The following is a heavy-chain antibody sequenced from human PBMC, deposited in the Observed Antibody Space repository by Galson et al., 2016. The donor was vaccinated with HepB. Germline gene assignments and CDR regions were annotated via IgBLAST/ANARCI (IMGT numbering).Heavy chain of an antibody. D-gene: IGHD6-19*01. CDR2: IDIAGDT. Sequence: SLRLSCAAAGLTFNNSDMHGVRQVAGKGLEWVSCIDIAGDTYYPDSVKGRFTIYRENAKSTVYLQINSLRAEDTAVYYCVRGVAGCDYWGQGTLVTVSS. CDR3: VRGVAGCDY. V-gene: IGHV3-13*01. CDR1: GLTFNNSD. J-gene: IGHJ4*02.